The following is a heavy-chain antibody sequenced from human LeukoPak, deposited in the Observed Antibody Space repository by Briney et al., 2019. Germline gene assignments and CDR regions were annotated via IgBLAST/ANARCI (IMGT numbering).Heavy chain of an antibody. CDR2: IIGSGRNT. J-gene: IGHJ4*02. CDR3: AKRHSPGLYYFDY. CDR1: VFIFSSYV. V-gene: IGHV3-23*01. Sequence: GGSLSLSCAACVFIFSSYVMSGLRQAAGKGLDGVSTIIGSGRNTYYADSVKGRFTISRDNSKITLYLQMNSLRAEDTAVYYCAKRHSPGLYYFDYWGQGTLVTVSS. D-gene: IGHD3-3*02.